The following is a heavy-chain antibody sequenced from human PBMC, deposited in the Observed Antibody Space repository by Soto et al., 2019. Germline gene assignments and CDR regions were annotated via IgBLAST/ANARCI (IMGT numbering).Heavy chain of an antibody. CDR3: AFYGDYGLGAFDI. V-gene: IGHV5-51*01. Sequence: PGEALKISCKGSGYSFTSYLIGWVRQMPGKGLEWMGIIYPGDSDTRYSPSFQGQVTISADKSISTAYLQWSSLKASDTAMYYCAFYGDYGLGAFDIWAKGQWSPSPQ. D-gene: IGHD4-17*01. CDR2: IYPGDSDT. CDR1: GYSFTSYL. J-gene: IGHJ3*02.